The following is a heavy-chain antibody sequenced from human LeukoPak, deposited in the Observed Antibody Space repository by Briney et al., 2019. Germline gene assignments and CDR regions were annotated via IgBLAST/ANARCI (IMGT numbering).Heavy chain of an antibody. CDR2: INHSGST. J-gene: IGHJ3*02. V-gene: IGHV4-34*01. CDR3: ARTRRITMVRGPKPRAFDI. Sequence: SETLSLTCAVYGGSFSGYYWSWIRQPPGKGLGWIREINHSGSTNYNPSLKSRVTISVDTSKNQFSLKLSSVTAADTAVYYCARTRRITMVRGPKPRAFDIWGQGTMVTVSS. D-gene: IGHD3-10*01. CDR1: GGSFSGYY.